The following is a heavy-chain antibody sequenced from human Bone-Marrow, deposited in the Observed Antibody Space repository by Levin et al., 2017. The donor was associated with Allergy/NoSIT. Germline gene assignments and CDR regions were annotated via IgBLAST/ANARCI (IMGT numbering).Heavy chain of an antibody. D-gene: IGHD1-26*01. CDR3: AKDMMWELQDGMDV. V-gene: IGHV3-9*01. CDR1: GFTFDDYA. Sequence: SLKISCAASGFTFDDYAMHWVRQAPGKGLEWVSGISWNSGSIGYADSVKGRFTISRDNAKNSLYLQMNSLRAEDTALYYCAKDMMWELQDGMDVWGQGTTVTVSS. CDR2: ISWNSGSI. J-gene: IGHJ6*02.